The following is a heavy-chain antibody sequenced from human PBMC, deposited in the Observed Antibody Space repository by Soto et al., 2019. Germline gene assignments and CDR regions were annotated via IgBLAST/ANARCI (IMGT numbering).Heavy chain of an antibody. CDR2: VDPNDSFA. D-gene: IGHD3-10*01. V-gene: IGHV5-10-1*01. CDR3: ARHQSGSGNSNFDF. J-gene: IGHJ4*02. CDR1: EYSFRIYW. Sequence: GESLKISCQAFEYSFRIYWISWVRQKPGGGLEWMGRVDPNDSFATYSPSFEGHVSISVDKSTNIVYLQWRSLRASDTATYYCARHQSGSGNSNFDFWGQRTPVTVSS.